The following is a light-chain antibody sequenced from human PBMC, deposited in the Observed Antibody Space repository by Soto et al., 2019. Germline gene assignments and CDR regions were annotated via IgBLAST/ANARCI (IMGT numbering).Light chain of an antibody. Sequence: DIQMTQSPSSLSASVGDRVTITCQASQDISNYLTRYQQKPGKAPKLLIYDASNLETGVPSRFSGSGSGTDFTFTISILQPEDIATDYCQQYDNLPLFTFGPGTKVDIK. V-gene: IGKV1-33*01. CDR2: DAS. CDR1: QDISNY. J-gene: IGKJ3*01. CDR3: QQYDNLPLFT.